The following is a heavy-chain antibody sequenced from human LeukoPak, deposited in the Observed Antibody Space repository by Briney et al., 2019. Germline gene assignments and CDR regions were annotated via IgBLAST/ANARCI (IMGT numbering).Heavy chain of an antibody. CDR2: ISYDGSNK. J-gene: IGHJ3*02. D-gene: IGHD3-22*01. V-gene: IGHV3-30*03. CDR3: AREASSGLGAFDI. CDR1: GFTFSSYV. Sequence: GGSLSLCCAASGFTFSSYVMHWVRQAPGKGLEWVAVISYDGSNKYYADSVKGRFAISRDKSKNTLHLQMNSLRAEDAAVYFCAREASSGLGAFDIWGQGPMVTVSS.